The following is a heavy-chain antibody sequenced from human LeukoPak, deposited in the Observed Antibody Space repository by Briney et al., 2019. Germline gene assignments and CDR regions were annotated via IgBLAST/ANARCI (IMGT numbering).Heavy chain of an antibody. CDR3: ARLILNYGWD. J-gene: IGHJ4*02. Sequence: GESLQISCNGSGYSFTDYWIGWVRQMPGKGLEWMEIIYPTHSDAKYSPSFQGQVTISVDRSVSTAYLQWSSLRASDTAMYYCARLILNYGWDWGQGTLVTVSS. D-gene: IGHD3-10*01. V-gene: IGHV5-51*01. CDR2: IYPTHSDA. CDR1: GYSFTDYW.